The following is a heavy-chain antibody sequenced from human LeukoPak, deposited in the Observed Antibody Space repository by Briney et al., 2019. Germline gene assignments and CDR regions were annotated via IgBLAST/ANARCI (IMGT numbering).Heavy chain of an antibody. J-gene: IGHJ6*02. CDR2: ISGSGGST. D-gene: IGHD3-3*01. CDR3: AKSSHYDFWSGPSYGMDV. Sequence: GGSLRLSCAASGFTFSSYAMSWVRQAPGKGLEWVSAISGSGGSTYYADSVKGRFTISRDNSKNTLYLQMNSLRAEDMAVYYCAKSSHYDFWSGPSYGMDVWGQGTTVTVSS. V-gene: IGHV3-23*01. CDR1: GFTFSSYA.